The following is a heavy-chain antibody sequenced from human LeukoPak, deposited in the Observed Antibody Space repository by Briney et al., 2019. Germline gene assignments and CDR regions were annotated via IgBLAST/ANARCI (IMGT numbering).Heavy chain of an antibody. CDR3: ARSSGMVIHNRFDP. CDR1: GGSIRSSSYY. V-gene: IGHV4-39*01. CDR2: IYYSGST. D-gene: IGHD3-3*01. Sequence: PSETLSLTCTVSGGSIRSSSYYWVWVRQPPGKGLEWIGTIYYSGSTYYNPSLKTRVTISVDTSKNQFSLNLSSVTAAATAVYYCARSSGMVIHNRFDPWGQGILVTVSS. J-gene: IGHJ5*02.